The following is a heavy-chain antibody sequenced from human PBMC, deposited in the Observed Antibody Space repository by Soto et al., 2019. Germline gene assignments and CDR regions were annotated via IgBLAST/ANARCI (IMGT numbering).Heavy chain of an antibody. D-gene: IGHD3-3*01. CDR3: AKVSRITIFGGGWFDH. CDR1: GGSFSDYS. J-gene: IGHJ5*02. Sequence: SETLSLTCAVYGGSFSDYSWIWIRQPPGKGLEWIGEINHRGQTNYKPSLKSRILISVDNSKNQVSLNLNSVTAADTAIYYCAKVSRITIFGGGWFDHWGQGTLVTVSS. CDR2: INHRGQT. V-gene: IGHV4-34*01.